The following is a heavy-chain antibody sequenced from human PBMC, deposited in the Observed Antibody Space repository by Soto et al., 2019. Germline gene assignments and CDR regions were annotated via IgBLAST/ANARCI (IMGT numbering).Heavy chain of an antibody. CDR2: ISYDGSNK. CDR3: AKEGWGVVA. D-gene: IGHD2-15*01. V-gene: IGHV3-30*18. J-gene: IGHJ5*02. Sequence: PGGSLRLSCAASGFSFSSYGMHWVRQAPGKGLEWGAVISYDGSNKYYADSVKGRFTISRDNSKNTLYLQMNSLRAEDTAVYYCAKEGWGVVAWGQGT. CDR1: GFSFSSYG.